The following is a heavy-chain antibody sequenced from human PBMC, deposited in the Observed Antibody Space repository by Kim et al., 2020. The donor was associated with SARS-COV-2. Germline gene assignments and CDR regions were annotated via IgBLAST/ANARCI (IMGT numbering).Heavy chain of an antibody. CDR1: GFTFSAFD. V-gene: IGHV3-23*01. Sequence: GGSLRLSCAASGFTFSAFDMSWVRQAPGKGLEWVSSIDIGGGFTQYAESVKGRFIISRDNSKNTLFLQMSSLRSDDTAVYYCAKGLDRSLSKIFYFTMAVWGQGTTVTVSS. CDR2: IDIGGGFT. J-gene: IGHJ6*02. CDR3: AKGLDRSLSKIFYFTMAV. D-gene: IGHD1-1*01.